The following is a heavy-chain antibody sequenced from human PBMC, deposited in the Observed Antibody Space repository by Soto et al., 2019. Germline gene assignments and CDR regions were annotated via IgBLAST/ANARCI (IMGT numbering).Heavy chain of an antibody. V-gene: IGHV1-18*01. Sequence: QVQLVQSGAEVKKPGASVTVSCKTSGYTFSNYGINWVRQAPGQGLEWMGWISGYNGNTNYAQTVQGRVTMTTDTFTDTVYMELSSLKSDDTAIYYCSRFIMVGGWFDPNYYHGMDVWGQGTTVTGSS. CDR1: GYTFSNYG. J-gene: IGHJ6*02. D-gene: IGHD6-19*01. CDR2: ISGYNGNT. CDR3: SRFIMVGGWFDPNYYHGMDV.